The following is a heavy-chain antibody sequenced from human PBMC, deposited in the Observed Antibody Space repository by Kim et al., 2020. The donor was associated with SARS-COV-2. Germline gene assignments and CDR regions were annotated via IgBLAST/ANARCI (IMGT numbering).Heavy chain of an antibody. D-gene: IGHD3-22*01. Sequence: SQTLSLTCAISGDSVSSNSAAWSWIRQSPSRGLEWLGRTYYRSKWCNDYAVSVKSRITINPDTSKNQFSLQLNSVTPEDTAVYYCARGHYDSSGSYEQFDYWGQGTLVTVSS. J-gene: IGHJ4*02. CDR3: ARGHYDSSGSYEQFDY. V-gene: IGHV6-1*01. CDR2: TYYRSKWCN. CDR1: GDSVSSNSAA.